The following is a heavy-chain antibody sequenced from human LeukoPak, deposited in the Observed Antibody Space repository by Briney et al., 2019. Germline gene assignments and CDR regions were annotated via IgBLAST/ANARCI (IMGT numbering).Heavy chain of an antibody. J-gene: IGHJ4*02. CDR2: IRSKPQSYAT. Sequence: GSLKLSCAASGFTFSDSAIHWVRQASGKGLEWVGRIRSKPQSYATAYDESLKGRFTISRDDSKNTAYLQMSSLKIEDTAVYYCTRVGPSTVVDYWGQGTQVTVSS. D-gene: IGHD1-26*01. CDR1: GFTFSDSA. CDR3: TRVGPSTVVDY. V-gene: IGHV3-73*01.